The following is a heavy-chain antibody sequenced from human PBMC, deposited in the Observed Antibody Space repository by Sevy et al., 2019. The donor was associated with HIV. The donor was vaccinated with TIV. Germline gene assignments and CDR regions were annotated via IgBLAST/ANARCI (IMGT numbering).Heavy chain of an antibody. Sequence: ASVKVSCKVSGYTLTKLSMHWVRQAPGKGLEWMGSFDPEDGETIYAQKFQGRVIMTDDRSTDTAYMVLSSLRFEDTAVFYCATTKDYDEISGDPFDYWGQGTLVTVSS. CDR3: ATTKDYDEISGDPFDY. V-gene: IGHV1-24*01. D-gene: IGHD3-22*01. CDR2: FDPEDGET. CDR1: GYTLTKLS. J-gene: IGHJ4*02.